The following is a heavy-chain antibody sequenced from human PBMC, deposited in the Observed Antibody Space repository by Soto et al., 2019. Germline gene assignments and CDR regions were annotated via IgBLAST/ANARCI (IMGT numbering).Heavy chain of an antibody. CDR1: GGSFSGYY. CDR3: ARGACSGGSCYSEKRPPFDY. D-gene: IGHD2-15*01. J-gene: IGHJ4*02. V-gene: IGHV4-34*01. CDR2: INHSGST. Sequence: SETLSLTCAVYGGSFSGYYWSWIRQPPGKGLEWIGEINHSGSTNYNPSIKSRVTISVDTSKNQFSLKLSSVTAADTAVYYCARGACSGGSCYSEKRPPFDYWGQGTLVTVSS.